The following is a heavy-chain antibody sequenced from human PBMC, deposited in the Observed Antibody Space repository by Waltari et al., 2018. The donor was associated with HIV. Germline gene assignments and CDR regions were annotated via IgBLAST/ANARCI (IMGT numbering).Heavy chain of an antibody. D-gene: IGHD6-19*01. V-gene: IGHV4-39*01. CDR3: ARLRGSVAGLPGGFYFDY. Sequence: QLQLQESGPGLVKPSETLSLTCTVSGGSISSSSYYWGWIRQPPGKGLEWIGSIYSSGGTDYNPSLKGRVTISVDTSKNQFSLKLSSVTAADTAVYYCARLRGSVAGLPGGFYFDYWGQGTLVTVSS. CDR2: IYSSGGT. J-gene: IGHJ4*02. CDR1: GGSISSSSYY.